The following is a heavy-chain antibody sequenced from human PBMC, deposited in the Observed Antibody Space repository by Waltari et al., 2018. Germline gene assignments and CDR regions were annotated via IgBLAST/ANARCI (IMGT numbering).Heavy chain of an antibody. J-gene: IGHJ5*02. Sequence: VQLVESGGGLVKPGGSLRLSCAASGFTFSSYSMNWVRQAPGNGLEWIGSIYHSGSTYYNPSLKSRVTISVDTSKNQFSLKLSSVTAADTAVYYCARVGARWWLRNDHWFDPWGQGTLVTVSS. V-gene: IGHV4-38-2*01. CDR1: GFTFSSYS. D-gene: IGHD5-12*01. CDR2: IYHSGST. CDR3: ARVGARWWLRNDHWFDP.